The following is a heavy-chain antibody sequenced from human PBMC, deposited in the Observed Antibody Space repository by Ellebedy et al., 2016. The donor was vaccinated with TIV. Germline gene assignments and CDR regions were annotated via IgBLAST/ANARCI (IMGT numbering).Heavy chain of an antibody. CDR3: ARRVIAALGPKANWFDP. CDR1: GGSFSGYY. D-gene: IGHD2-21*01. V-gene: IGHV4-34*01. Sequence: GSLRLSXAVYGGSFSGYYWSWIRQPPGKGLEWIGEINHSGSTNYNPSLKSRVTISVDTSKNQFSLKLSSVTAADTAVYYCARRVIAALGPKANWFDPWGQGTLVTVSS. CDR2: INHSGST. J-gene: IGHJ5*02.